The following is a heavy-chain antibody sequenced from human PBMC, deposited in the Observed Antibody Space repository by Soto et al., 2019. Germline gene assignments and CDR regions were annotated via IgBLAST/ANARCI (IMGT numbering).Heavy chain of an antibody. D-gene: IGHD6-13*01. Sequence: QITLKESGPTLVKPTQTLTMTCTFSGFSLSTSGVGVGWIRQPPGKALEWLALIYWDDDKRYSPSLKSRLTITKDTSKNQVVLTMTNMDPVDTATYYCARANCYSSWCGHFDYWGQGTLVTVSS. CDR3: ARANCYSSWCGHFDY. V-gene: IGHV2-5*02. CDR1: GFSLSTSGVG. CDR2: IYWDDDK. J-gene: IGHJ4*02.